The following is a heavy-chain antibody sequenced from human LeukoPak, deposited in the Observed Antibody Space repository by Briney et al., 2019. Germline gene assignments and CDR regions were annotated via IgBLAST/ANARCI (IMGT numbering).Heavy chain of an antibody. CDR1: GYSISSGYY. V-gene: IGHV4-38-2*02. CDR3: ARESRPGVRFLEWINWFDP. J-gene: IGHJ5*02. D-gene: IGHD3-3*01. CDR2: IYHSGST. Sequence: SSETLSLTCTVSGYSISSGYYWGWIRQPPGKGLEWIGSIYHSGSTYYNPSLKSRVTISVDTSKKQFSLKLSSVTAADTAVYYCARESRPGVRFLEWINWFDPWGQGTLVTVSS.